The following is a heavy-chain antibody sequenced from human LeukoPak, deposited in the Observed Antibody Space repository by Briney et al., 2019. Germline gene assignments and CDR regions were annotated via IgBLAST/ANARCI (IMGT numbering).Heavy chain of an antibody. V-gene: IGHV3-30-3*01. D-gene: IGHD6-13*01. CDR3: ARVGQQLAPVGWFDP. J-gene: IGHJ5*02. CDR1: GFTFSNYD. Sequence: GGSLRLSCAASGFTFSNYDMHWVRQAPGKGLEWVAIISYDGSNKYYADSVQGRFTISRDNSKNTLYLQMNSLRAEDTAVYYCARVGQQLAPVGWFDPWGQGTLVTVSS. CDR2: ISYDGSNK.